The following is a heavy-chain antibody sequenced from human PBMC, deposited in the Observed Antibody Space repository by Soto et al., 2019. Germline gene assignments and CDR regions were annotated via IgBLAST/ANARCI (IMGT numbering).Heavy chain of an antibody. J-gene: IGHJ4*02. Sequence: HPGGSLRLSCAASVFTFSSYGMHWVRQAPGKGLEWVAVIWYDGSNKYYADSVKGRFTISRDNSKNTLYLQMNSLRAEDTAVYYCARDRRIAVAGTDYWGQGTLVTVSS. CDR2: IWYDGSNK. CDR1: VFTFSSYG. CDR3: ARDRRIAVAGTDY. D-gene: IGHD6-19*01. V-gene: IGHV3-33*01.